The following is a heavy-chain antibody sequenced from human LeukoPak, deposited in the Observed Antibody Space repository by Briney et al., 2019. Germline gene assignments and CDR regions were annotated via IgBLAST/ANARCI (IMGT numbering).Heavy chain of an antibody. CDR3: ARDRTSSWYGPIDY. D-gene: IGHD6-13*01. V-gene: IGHV3-33*01. CDR1: GFTFSSYG. CDR2: IWYDGSNK. Sequence: GGSLRLSCAASGFTFSSYGMHWVRQAPGKGLERVAVIWYDGSNKYYADSVKGRFTISRDNSKNTLYLQMNSLRAEDTAVYYCARDRTSSWYGPIDYWGQGTLVTVSS. J-gene: IGHJ4*02.